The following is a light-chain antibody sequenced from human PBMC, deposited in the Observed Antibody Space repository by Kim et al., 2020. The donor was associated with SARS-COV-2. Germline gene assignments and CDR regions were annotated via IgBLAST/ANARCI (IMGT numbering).Light chain of an antibody. Sequence: SVTISCTGTSSDVGGYNYVSWYQQHPVKAPKLMIYAVSKRPSGVPDRFSGSKSGNTASLTVSGLQAEDEADYYCSSYAGSDNLYVFGTGTKVTVL. CDR2: AVS. J-gene: IGLJ1*01. CDR3: SSYAGSDNLYV. V-gene: IGLV2-8*01. CDR1: SSDVGGYNY.